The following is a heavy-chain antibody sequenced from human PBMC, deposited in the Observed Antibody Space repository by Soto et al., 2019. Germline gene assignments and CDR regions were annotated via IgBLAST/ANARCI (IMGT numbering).Heavy chain of an antibody. CDR3: THPRGYGVFDAYDI. CDR1: GFTFNTYA. Sequence: GGSLRLSCAASGFTFNTYAMSWVRQAPGKGLEWVSAISASYSTYYADSVKGRFTISRDNSMNALYLQMNSLRIEDTAVYYCTHPRGYGVFDAYDIWGQGTMVTVSS. V-gene: IGHV3-23*01. D-gene: IGHD4-17*01. CDR2: ISASYST. J-gene: IGHJ3*02.